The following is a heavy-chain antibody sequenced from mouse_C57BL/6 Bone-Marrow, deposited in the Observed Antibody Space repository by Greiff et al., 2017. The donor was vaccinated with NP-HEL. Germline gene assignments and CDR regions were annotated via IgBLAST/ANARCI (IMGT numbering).Heavy chain of an antibody. V-gene: IGHV1-81*01. D-gene: IGHD3-2*02. Sequence: VQLQQSGAELARPGASVKLSCKASGYTFTSYGISWVKQRTGQGLEWIGEIYPRSGNTYYNEKFKGKATLTADKSSSTAYMELRSLTSEDSAVYFCARRQLRPYAMDYWGQGTSVTVSS. CDR1: GYTFTSYG. CDR3: ARRQLRPYAMDY. J-gene: IGHJ4*01. CDR2: IYPRSGNT.